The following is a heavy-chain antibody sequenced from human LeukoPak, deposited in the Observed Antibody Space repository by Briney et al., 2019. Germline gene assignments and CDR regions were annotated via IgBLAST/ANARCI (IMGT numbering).Heavy chain of an antibody. D-gene: IGHD2-21*02. CDR3: AREKAAYCTGDCHSFDR. V-gene: IGHV4-30-4*01. CDR1: GGSIGGGVYY. CDR2: IYYSENT. J-gene: IGHJ5*02. Sequence: SETLSLTCTVSGGSIGGGVYYWNWIRQSPGKGLEWIGYIYYSENTYYNPSLKSRVTISIDTSKNQFFLKVTSVTAADTATYFCAREKAAYCTGDCHSFDRWGQGILVTVSS.